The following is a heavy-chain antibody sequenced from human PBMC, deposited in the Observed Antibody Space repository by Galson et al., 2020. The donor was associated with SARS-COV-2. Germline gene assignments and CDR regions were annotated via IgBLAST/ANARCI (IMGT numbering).Heavy chain of an antibody. CDR1: GFTFRSYE. V-gene: IGHV3-48*03. CDR2: ISSSGSTI. Sequence: GGSLRLSCAASGFTFRSYEMKWVRQAPGKGLEWVSYISSSGSTIYYADSVQGRFTISRDNAKNSLYLQMNSLRAEDQAVYYCARSSSGWRGGYYYYYGMDVWGQGTTVTVSS. D-gene: IGHD6-19*01. CDR3: ARSSSGWRGGYYYYYGMDV. J-gene: IGHJ6*02.